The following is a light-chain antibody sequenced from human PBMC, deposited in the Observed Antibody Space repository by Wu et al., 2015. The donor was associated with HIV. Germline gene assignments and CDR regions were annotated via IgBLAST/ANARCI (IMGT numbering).Light chain of an antibody. J-gene: IGKJ3*01. CDR3: QQYGSSPFT. CDR1: QSVRSN. V-gene: IGKV3-15*01. Sequence: EIVMTQSPATLSVSPGERATLSCRASQSVRSNLAWYQQKPGQAPSLLIYGASTRATGIPARFSGSGSGTDFTLTISRLEPEDFAVYYCQQYGSSPFTFGPGTKVDIK. CDR2: GAS.